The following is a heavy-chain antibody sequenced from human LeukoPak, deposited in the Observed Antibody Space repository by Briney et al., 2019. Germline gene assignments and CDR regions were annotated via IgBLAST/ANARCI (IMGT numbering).Heavy chain of an antibody. V-gene: IGHV4-59*08. D-gene: IGHD6-13*01. CDR1: GGSISSYY. J-gene: IGHJ6*02. CDR3: ARLPLAAAGRGYYYYYGMDV. CDR2: IYYSGST. Sequence: PSETLSLTCTVSGGSISSYYWSWIRQPPGKGLEWIGYIYYSGSTNYNPSLKSRVTISVDTSKNQFSLKLSSVTAADTAVYYCARLPLAAAGRGYYYYYGMDVWGQGTTVTVSS.